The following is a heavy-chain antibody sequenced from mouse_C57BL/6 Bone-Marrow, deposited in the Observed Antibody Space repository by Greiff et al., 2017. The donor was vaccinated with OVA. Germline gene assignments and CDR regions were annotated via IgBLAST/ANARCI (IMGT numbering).Heavy chain of an antibody. CDR1: GYSITSGYY. V-gene: IGHV3-6*01. D-gene: IGHD4-1*01. Sequence: DVKLQESGPGLVKPSQSLSLTCSVTGYSITSGYYWNWIRQFPGNKLERMGYISYDGSNNYNPSLKNRISITRDTSKNQFFLKLNSVTTEDTATYYCARDRELGFDYWGQGTTLTVSS. CDR3: ARDRELGFDY. J-gene: IGHJ2*01. CDR2: ISYDGSN.